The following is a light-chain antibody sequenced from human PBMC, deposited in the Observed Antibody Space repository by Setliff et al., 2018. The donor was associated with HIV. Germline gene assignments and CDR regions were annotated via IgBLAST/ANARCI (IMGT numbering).Light chain of an antibody. CDR2: DVI. V-gene: IGLV2-14*03. J-gene: IGLJ1*01. Sequence: QSVLTQPASVSGSPGQSITLSCTGISSDVGGYYSVSWYQQHPGKAPKLMIYDVINRPSGVSNRVSGSRSGNTASLTISGLQVEDEADYYCSSYTTSSTLYVFGPGTKGTVL. CDR1: SSDVGGYYS. CDR3: SSYTTSSTLYV.